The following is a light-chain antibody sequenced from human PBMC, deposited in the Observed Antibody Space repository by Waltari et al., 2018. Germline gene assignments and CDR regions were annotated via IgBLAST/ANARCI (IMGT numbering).Light chain of an antibody. Sequence: ETVMTQSPATLSVSPGERASLPCRASQNVNNNLAWYPQKPGQVPRLLIYDASTRATGIPARFSGSGSGTEFTLTISSLQSEDFAVYYCQQYDNWPGTFGHGTKVEIK. V-gene: IGKV3-15*01. CDR2: DAS. CDR1: QNVNNN. J-gene: IGKJ1*01. CDR3: QQYDNWPGT.